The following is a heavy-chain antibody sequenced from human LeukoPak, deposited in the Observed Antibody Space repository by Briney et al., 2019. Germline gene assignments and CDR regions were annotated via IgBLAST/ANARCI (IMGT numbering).Heavy chain of an antibody. J-gene: IGHJ3*02. D-gene: IGHD3-22*01. CDR2: INPNSGGT. CDR3: AQYYYDSSGALDI. CDR1: GYTFTGYY. Sequence: ASVKVSCKASGYTFTGYYMHWVRQAPGQGLEWMGRINPNSGGTNYAQKFQGRVTMTRDTSISTAYMELSRLRSDDTAVYYCAQYYYDSSGALDIWGQGTMVTVSS. V-gene: IGHV1-2*06.